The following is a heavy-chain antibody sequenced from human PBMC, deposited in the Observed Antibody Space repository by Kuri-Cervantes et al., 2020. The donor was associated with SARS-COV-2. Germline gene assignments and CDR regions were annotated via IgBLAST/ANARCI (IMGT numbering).Heavy chain of an antibody. V-gene: IGHV1-69*13. CDR3: ARDGGLIMTRDLQNDAFDI. D-gene: IGHD3-16*02. CDR2: IIPIFGTA. CDR1: GGTFSSYA. J-gene: IGHJ3*02. Sequence: SVKVSCKASGGTFSSYAFSWVRQAPGQGLEWMGGIIPIFGTANYAQKFQGRVTITADESTSTAYMELSSLRSEDTAVYYCARDGGLIMTRDLQNDAFDIWGQGTMVTVSS.